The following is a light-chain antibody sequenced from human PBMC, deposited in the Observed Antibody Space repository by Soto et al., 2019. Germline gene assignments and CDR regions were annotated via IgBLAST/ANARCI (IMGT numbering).Light chain of an antibody. J-gene: IGLJ1*01. Sequence: QSVLTQPASVSGSPGQSITISCTGTSSDVGGYNYVSWYQQHPGKAPKLMIYEVSNRPSGVSNRFSGSKSGNTASLTISGLQAEDEADYYGSSYPSSRGVFGEATKVTVL. CDR2: EVS. V-gene: IGLV2-14*01. CDR3: SSYPSSRGV. CDR1: SSDVGGYNY.